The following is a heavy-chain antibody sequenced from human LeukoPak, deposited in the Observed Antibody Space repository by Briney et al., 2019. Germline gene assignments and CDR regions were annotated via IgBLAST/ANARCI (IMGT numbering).Heavy chain of an antibody. J-gene: IGHJ6*03. CDR3: AKAVSRLGGSFFSYYYMDV. Sequence: PGGSLRLSCAASGFTFSPYAMSWVRQAPGKGLEWVSAISAGGTTYYSDSVKGRFTTSRDNSKSTLYLEVNSLRADDTAVYYCAKAVSRLGGSFFSYYYMDVWGRGTTVTVSS. CDR2: ISAGGTT. V-gene: IGHV3-23*01. D-gene: IGHD3-16*01. CDR1: GFTFSPYA.